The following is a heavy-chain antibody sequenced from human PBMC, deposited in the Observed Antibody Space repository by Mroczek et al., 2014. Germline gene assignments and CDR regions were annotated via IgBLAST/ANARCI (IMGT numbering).Heavy chain of an antibody. V-gene: IGHV4-31*03. CDR1: GGSISSGGYY. CDR2: IYYSGST. Sequence: QVQLQESGPGLVKPSQTLSLTCTVSGGSISSGGYYWSWIRQHPGKGLEWIGYIYYSGSTYYNPSLKSRVTISVDTSKNQFSLKLSSVTAADTAVYYCARGRTLFLSSSHFTNYYYMDVWGKGTTVTVSS. J-gene: IGHJ6*03. CDR3: ARGRTLFLSSSHFTNYYYMDV. D-gene: IGHD6-6*01.